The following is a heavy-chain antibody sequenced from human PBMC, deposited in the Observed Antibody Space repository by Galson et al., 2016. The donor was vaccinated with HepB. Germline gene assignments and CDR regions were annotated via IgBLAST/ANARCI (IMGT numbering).Heavy chain of an antibody. J-gene: IGHJ4*02. V-gene: IGHV6-1*01. D-gene: IGHD2-15*01. CDR3: ARGHLVVPFSFYFDY. CDR2: TYHTSNWYS. CDR1: GDSVSSKSAA. Sequence: CAISGDSVSSKSAAWNWISHSPSRGLEWLGRTYHTSNWYSDYAVSVKSRITINPDTSKNQFSLQLNSVTPEDTAVYYCARGHLVVPFSFYFDYWGQGSLVTVSS.